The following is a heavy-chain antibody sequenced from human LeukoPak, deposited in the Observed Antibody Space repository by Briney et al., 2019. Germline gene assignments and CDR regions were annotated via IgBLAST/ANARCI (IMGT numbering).Heavy chain of an antibody. CDR2: IYPGDSDT. V-gene: IGHV5-51*01. Sequence: GESLKISCKGSGYSFTSYWIGWVRQMPGKGLEWMGIIYPGDSDTRYSPSFQGQVTISADKSISTAYLQWSSLKASDTAMYYCARSVPMYCSGGSCYSGHGTALGYWGQGTLVTVSS. J-gene: IGHJ4*02. CDR3: ARSVPMYCSGGSCYSGHGTALGY. CDR1: GYSFTSYW. D-gene: IGHD2-15*01.